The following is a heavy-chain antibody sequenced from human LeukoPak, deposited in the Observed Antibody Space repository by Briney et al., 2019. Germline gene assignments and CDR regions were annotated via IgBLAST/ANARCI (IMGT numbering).Heavy chain of an antibody. J-gene: IGHJ4*02. V-gene: IGHV5-51*01. Sequence: GESLKISCKGSGYSFTSYWIGWVRQMPGKGLEWMGIIYPDDADTTYSPASQGQVTISADKSISTAYLEWSSLKASDTAMYYCVRQSSGSHVEPDSWGQGTLVTVSS. D-gene: IGHD6-25*01. CDR1: GYSFTSYW. CDR2: IYPDDADT. CDR3: VRQSSGSHVEPDS.